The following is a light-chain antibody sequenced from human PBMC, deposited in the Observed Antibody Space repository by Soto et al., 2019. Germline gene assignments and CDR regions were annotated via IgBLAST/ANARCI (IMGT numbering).Light chain of an antibody. CDR1: HGIGNY. V-gene: IGKV1-27*01. Sequence: DIQMTQSQSSLSASVGDRVTITCRASHGIGNYLDCYQQKLGKVPTNLIYDASTLQSGVPSRFSGSGSGTDCALTISSLQPEDVATYYCRKYYTAHETVGQGTKAEI. CDR3: RKYYTAHET. CDR2: DAS. J-gene: IGKJ1*01.